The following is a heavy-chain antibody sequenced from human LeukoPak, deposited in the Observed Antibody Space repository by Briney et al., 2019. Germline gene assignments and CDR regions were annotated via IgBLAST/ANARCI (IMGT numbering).Heavy chain of an antibody. CDR2: IYYSGST. V-gene: IGHV4-59*01. CDR1: GGSFSSYY. J-gene: IGHJ4*02. CDR3: ARGTGSYYYGSGSYWPSYYFDY. D-gene: IGHD3-10*01. Sequence: SETLSLTCAVYGGSFSSYYWSWIRQPPGKGLEWIGYIYYSGSTNYNPSLKSRVTISVDTSKNQFSLKLSSVTAADTAVYYCARGTGSYYYGSGSYWPSYYFDYWGQGTLVTVSS.